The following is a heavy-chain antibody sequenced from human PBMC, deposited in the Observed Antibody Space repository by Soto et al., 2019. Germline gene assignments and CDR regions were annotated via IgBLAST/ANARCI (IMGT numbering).Heavy chain of an antibody. J-gene: IGHJ6*02. CDR2: IIPISDTT. D-gene: IGHD2-2*01. CDR3: ARSQGSSTSLEIYYYYYYGMDV. Sequence: QVQLVQSGAEVKKPGSSVKVSCKASGGTFSSYAISWVRQAPGQGLECMGGIIPISDTTNYAQKFQGRVTITADESTSTAYMELSSLRSEDTAVYYCARSQGSSTSLEIYYYYYYGMDVCGQGTTVTVSS. CDR1: GGTFSSYA. V-gene: IGHV1-69*01.